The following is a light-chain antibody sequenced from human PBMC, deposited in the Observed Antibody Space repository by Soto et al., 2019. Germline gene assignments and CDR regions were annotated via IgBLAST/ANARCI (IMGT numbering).Light chain of an antibody. CDR3: QHSYTAPWT. J-gene: IGKJ1*01. CDR2: GAS. CDR1: ENIIQY. V-gene: IGKV1-39*01. Sequence: DIQMTQSPASLSASLGDRVTITCRASENIIQYLNWYQQKPGKVPRLLVYGASRLETGVPSRFSASGFGTEFTLTIRGLQSEDFATYCCQHSYTAPWTFGQGTKV.